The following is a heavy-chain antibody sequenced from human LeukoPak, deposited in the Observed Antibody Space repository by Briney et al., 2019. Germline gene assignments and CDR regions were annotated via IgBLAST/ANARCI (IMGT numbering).Heavy chain of an antibody. V-gene: IGHV3-64D*06. CDR2: ISDNGDVT. CDR1: GFTFSSYA. CDR3: VKNSLVGTNYFYYGVDA. J-gene: IGHJ6*02. D-gene: IGHD1-26*01. Sequence: PGGSLRLSCSASGFTFSSYALHWVRQPPGKGLEYVSAISDNGDVTYYADSVKGRFTISKDNSKNTLYLLMSSLRTEDTAIYYCVKNSLVGTNYFYYGVDAWGQGTTVTVSS.